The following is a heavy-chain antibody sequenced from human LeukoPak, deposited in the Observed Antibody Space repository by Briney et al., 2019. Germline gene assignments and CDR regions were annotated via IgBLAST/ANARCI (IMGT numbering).Heavy chain of an antibody. Sequence: ASVKVSCKASGYTFTNYGISWVRQAPGQGLEWMGWISAYNGNTNYAQKFQGRVTMTTDTSTSTVYMELRSLRSDDTAVYYCVRETDYYYYGMDVWGQGTTVTVSS. J-gene: IGHJ6*02. CDR1: GYTFTNYG. CDR3: VRETDYYYYGMDV. CDR2: ISAYNGNT. V-gene: IGHV1-18*01.